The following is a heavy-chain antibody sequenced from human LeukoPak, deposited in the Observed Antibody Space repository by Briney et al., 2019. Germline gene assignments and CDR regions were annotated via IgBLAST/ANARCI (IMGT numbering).Heavy chain of an antibody. CDR2: IYTSGST. V-gene: IGHV4-4*07. CDR3: ARDSALPGGVGATGGYLDY. CDR1: GGSISSYY. D-gene: IGHD1-26*01. Sequence: KPSETLSLTCTVSGGSISSYYWSWIRQPAGKGLEWIGRIYTSGSTNYNPSLKSRVTMSVDTSKNQFSLKLSSVTAADTAVYYYARDSALPGGVGATGGYLDYWGQGTLVTVSS. J-gene: IGHJ4*02.